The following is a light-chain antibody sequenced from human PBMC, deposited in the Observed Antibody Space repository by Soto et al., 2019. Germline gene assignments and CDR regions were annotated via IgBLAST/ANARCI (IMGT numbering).Light chain of an antibody. V-gene: IGKV3-15*01. Sequence: ELVMTQSPATLSVSPGERVTLSCRASQSVRSNLAWYQQKPGQSPRLLIYGASTRATGIPARFSGSGSGTDFTLTISSLEPEDFAVYYCQQRSNWPPSITFGQGTRLENK. CDR2: GAS. CDR1: QSVRSN. J-gene: IGKJ5*01. CDR3: QQRSNWPPSIT.